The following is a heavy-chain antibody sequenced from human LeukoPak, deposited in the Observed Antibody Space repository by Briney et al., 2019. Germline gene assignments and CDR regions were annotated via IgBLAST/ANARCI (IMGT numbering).Heavy chain of an antibody. CDR1: GDSVTGYF. V-gene: IGHV4-59*02. Sequence: SETLSLTCTVFGDSVTGYFLNWVRQPPGKGLEWIGHIYKIGTTNYNPSLKSRLTISADTSKNQFSLQLRSVTAADTAVYYSVIGVGWQPDYWGQGALVTVSS. CDR3: VIGVGWQPDY. CDR2: IYKIGTT. D-gene: IGHD2-15*01. J-gene: IGHJ4*02.